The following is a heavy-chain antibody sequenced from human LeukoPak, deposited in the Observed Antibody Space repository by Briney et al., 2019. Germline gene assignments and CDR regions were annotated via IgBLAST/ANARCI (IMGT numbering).Heavy chain of an antibody. V-gene: IGHV4-59*01. CDR2: IYYSGST. Sequence: SETLSLTCTVSGGSISSYYWRWIRQPPGKGLEWIGYIYYSGSTNYNPSLKSRVTISVDTSKNQFSLKLSSVTAADTAVYYCAREGPGNYYDSSGLAFDIWGQGTMVTVSS. CDR1: GGSISSYY. D-gene: IGHD3-22*01. CDR3: AREGPGNYYDSSGLAFDI. J-gene: IGHJ3*02.